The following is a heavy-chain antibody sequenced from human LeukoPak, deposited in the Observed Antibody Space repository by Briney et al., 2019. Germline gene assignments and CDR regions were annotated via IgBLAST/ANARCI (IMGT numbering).Heavy chain of an antibody. J-gene: IGHJ4*02. D-gene: IGHD1-7*01. CDR2: ISTSSSYI. CDR1: GFTLSTYN. CDR3: ARDRDWNSGFDY. Sequence: GGSLRLSCAASGFTLSTYNMKWVRQAPRKGLEWVSSISTSSSYIYYADSVKGRFTISRDNARNSLYLQMNSLRAEYTAVYYCARDRDWNSGFDYWGQGTLVTVSS. V-gene: IGHV3-21*01.